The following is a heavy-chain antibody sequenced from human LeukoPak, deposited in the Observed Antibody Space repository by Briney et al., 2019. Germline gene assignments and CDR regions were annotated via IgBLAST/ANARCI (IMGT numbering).Heavy chain of an antibody. J-gene: IGHJ5*02. CDR2: ISSSRRYI. V-gene: IGHV3-21*01. CDR3: ARGSPSGYYYVVGGHNWFDP. Sequence: GGALRLSCAASGFSFSNHGMNWVRQAPGKGLEGVSSISSSRRYIYYADSVKGRFTNSRDNANNTLYLQMHSLRAEDTAVYYCARGSPSGYYYVVGGHNWFDPWGQGTLVTVSS. D-gene: IGHD3-22*01. CDR1: GFSFSNHG.